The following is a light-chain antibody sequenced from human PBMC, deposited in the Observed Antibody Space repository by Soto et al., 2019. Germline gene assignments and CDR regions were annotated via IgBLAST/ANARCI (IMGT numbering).Light chain of an antibody. CDR2: EVN. CDR3: RPFVASSTG. J-gene: IGLJ1*01. CDR1: SSDVGGCNY. V-gene: IGLV2-8*01. Sequence: LAQGPAATWSPDQTVGICCTGTSSDVGGCNYVSWYQQHPGKAPKLMIYEVNKRPSVVPDCLPGSRSGDTASLTFSCLQPENEADYYCRPFVASSTGFGSGPTPTVL.